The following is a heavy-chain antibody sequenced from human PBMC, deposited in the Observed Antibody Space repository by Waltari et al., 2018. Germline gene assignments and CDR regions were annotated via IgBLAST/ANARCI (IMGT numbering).Heavy chain of an antibody. CDR2: IKKDGSEK. CDR1: GMTFSNYW. D-gene: IGHD4-17*01. V-gene: IGHV3-7*01. J-gene: IGHJ4*02. Sequence: EVQLVESGGGSVQPGGSLRLSCAASGMTFSNYWMNWVRQAPGKGLDWVANIKKDGSEKKYVDSVEGRFSISRDNAQNSLYLQMNSLRAEDTAIYYCVTGLTTVTAKDYFDHWGQGALVTVS. CDR3: VTGLTTVTAKDYFDH.